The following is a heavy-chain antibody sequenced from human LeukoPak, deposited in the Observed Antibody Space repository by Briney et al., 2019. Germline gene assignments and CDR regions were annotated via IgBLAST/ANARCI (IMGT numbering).Heavy chain of an antibody. CDR2: MNPNSGNT. V-gene: IGHV1-8*01. D-gene: IGHD4-11*01. Sequence: SETVSCKASGYTFTSYDINWGRQAPGQGLEWMGWMNPNSGNTGYAQKFQGRVTMTRNTSISTAYMELSSVRSEDTAVYYCARGAHYGNYAKDYWGQGTLVTVSS. J-gene: IGHJ4*02. CDR3: ARGAHYGNYAKDY. CDR1: GYTFTSYD.